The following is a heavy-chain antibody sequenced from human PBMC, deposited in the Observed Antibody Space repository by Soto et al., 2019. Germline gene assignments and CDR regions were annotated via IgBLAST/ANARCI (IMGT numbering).Heavy chain of an antibody. D-gene: IGHD3-3*01. CDR3: ARDLPYDFWSGYYYHYYYGMDV. CDR2: INPSGGST. CDR1: VYTFTSYY. Sequence: XSVKVSCKASVYTFTSYYMHWVRQAPGQGLEWMGIINPSGGSTSYAQKFQGRVTMTRDTSTSTVYMELSSLRSEDTAVYYCARDLPYDFWSGYYYHYYYGMDVWGQGTTVTVSS. V-gene: IGHV1-46*01. J-gene: IGHJ6*02.